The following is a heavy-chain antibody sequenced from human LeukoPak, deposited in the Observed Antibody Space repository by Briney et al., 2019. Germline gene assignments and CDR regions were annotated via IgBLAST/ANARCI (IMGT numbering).Heavy chain of an antibody. Sequence: GGSLTLSCAASGFTFSSYEMNWVRQAPGKGLEWVSYISSSGSTIYYADSVKGRFTISRDNAKNSLYLQMNSLRAEDTAVYYCASHSGGWYSDFDYWGQGTLVTVSS. V-gene: IGHV3-48*03. CDR2: ISSSGSTI. CDR1: GFTFSSYE. CDR3: ASHSGGWYSDFDY. D-gene: IGHD6-19*01. J-gene: IGHJ4*02.